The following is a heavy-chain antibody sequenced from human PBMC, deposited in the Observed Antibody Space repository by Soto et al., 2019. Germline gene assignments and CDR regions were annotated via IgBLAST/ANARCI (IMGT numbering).Heavy chain of an antibody. D-gene: IGHD6-13*01. CDR1: GFSISSGAYY. J-gene: IGHJ6*02. Sequence: TLSLTCTFCGFSISSGAYYWRWISQHPGKGLEWVGYIYYSGSTYYNPSPESRVTISVDTSKNQFSLKLSSVTAADTAVYYCARDRAAAGKLTLGYGMDVWGQGTTVS. CDR3: ARDRAAAGKLTLGYGMDV. V-gene: IGHV4-31*03. CDR2: IYYSGST.